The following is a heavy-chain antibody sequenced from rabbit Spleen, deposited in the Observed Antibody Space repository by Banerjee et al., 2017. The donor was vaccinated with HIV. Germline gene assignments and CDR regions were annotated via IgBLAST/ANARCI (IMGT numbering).Heavy chain of an antibody. CDR2: INGASSGTT. V-gene: IGHV1S45*01. CDR1: GFDYSVYG. D-gene: IGHD4-1*01. Sequence: QEQLVESGGGLVQPGGSLKLSCKASGFDYSVYGLSWVRQAPGKGLEWIGCINGASSGTTYYASWAKGRFTISKTSSTTVTLQLNSLTAADTATYFCARDESGWSLSNFDLWGPGTLVTVS. J-gene: IGHJ4*01. CDR3: ARDESGWSLSNFDL.